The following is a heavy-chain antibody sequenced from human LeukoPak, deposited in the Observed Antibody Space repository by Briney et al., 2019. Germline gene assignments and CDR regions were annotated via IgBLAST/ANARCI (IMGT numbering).Heavy chain of an antibody. Sequence: GGSLRLSCAASGFTFSNAWMNWVRQAPGKGLEWVGRIKSKPDGGTTDYTAPVKGRFTISRDDSKNTLYLQMNNLKTEDTAVYYCTTDLPSGEFDYWGQGTLVTVSS. D-gene: IGHD1-26*01. J-gene: IGHJ4*02. V-gene: IGHV3-15*07. CDR3: TTDLPSGEFDY. CDR1: GFTFSNAW. CDR2: IKSKPDGGTT.